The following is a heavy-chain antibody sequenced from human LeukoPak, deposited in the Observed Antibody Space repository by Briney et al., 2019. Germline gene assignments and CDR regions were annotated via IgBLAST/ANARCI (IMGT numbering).Heavy chain of an antibody. Sequence: GESLKISCKASGYGFNNYWIAWVRQVPGKGLEWMGFIYPGDSDANYSPSFEGQITISADKSIKTAYLEWSSPRASDTAMYYCARHDAARRRLVRFDPWGQGTQVIVS. CDR2: IYPGDSDA. V-gene: IGHV5-51*01. CDR1: GYGFNNYW. J-gene: IGHJ5*02. CDR3: ARHDAARRRLVRFDP. D-gene: IGHD6-25*01.